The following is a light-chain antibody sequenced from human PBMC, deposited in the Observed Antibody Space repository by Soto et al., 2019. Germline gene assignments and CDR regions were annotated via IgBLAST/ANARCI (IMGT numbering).Light chain of an antibody. Sequence: DIQMTQSPSSLSASVGDRVNITCRASQSISSYLNWYQQKPGKAPKLLIYAASSLETGVPSRFSGSGSGTDSTFTIRSLQPEDIATYYCQQYDNLPTFGQGTRVEIK. J-gene: IGKJ5*01. V-gene: IGKV1-33*01. CDR1: QSISSY. CDR2: AAS. CDR3: QQYDNLPT.